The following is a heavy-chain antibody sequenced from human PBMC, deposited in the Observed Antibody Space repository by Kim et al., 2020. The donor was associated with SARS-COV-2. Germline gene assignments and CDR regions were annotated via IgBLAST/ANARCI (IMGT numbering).Heavy chain of an antibody. V-gene: IGHV4-59*01. D-gene: IGHD1-26*01. Sequence: YNPSLKSRVTISVDTSKNQFSLKRSSVTAADTAVYYCARARVGATWWFDYWGQGTLVTVSS. J-gene: IGHJ4*02. CDR3: ARARVGATWWFDY.